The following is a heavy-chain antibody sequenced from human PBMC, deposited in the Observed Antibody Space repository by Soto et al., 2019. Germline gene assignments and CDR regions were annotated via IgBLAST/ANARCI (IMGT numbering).Heavy chain of an antibody. D-gene: IGHD1-26*01. CDR3: ARDLTSVGAPAH. J-gene: IGHJ4*02. CDR2: ISAYNGNT. V-gene: IGHV1-18*04. Sequence: ASVKVSCKASGYTFTSYGISWVRQAPGQGLEWIGWISAYNGNTNYAQKLKGRVNITTDTSTSTAYMELRSLRSDDAAVYYCARDLTSVGAPAHWGQGTLVTVSS. CDR1: GYTFTSYG.